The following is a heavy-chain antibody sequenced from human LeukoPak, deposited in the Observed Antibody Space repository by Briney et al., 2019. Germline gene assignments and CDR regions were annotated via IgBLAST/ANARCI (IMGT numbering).Heavy chain of an antibody. CDR1: GFTFSSYA. D-gene: IGHD3-10*01. Sequence: GGSLRLSCTASGFTFSSYAMHWVRQAPGKGLEWVAVISYDGSNKYYADSVKGRFTISRDNSKNTLYLQMNSLRAEDTAVYYCATRVSDYWGQGTLVTVSS. CDR2: ISYDGSNK. V-gene: IGHV3-30-3*01. J-gene: IGHJ4*02. CDR3: ATRVSDY.